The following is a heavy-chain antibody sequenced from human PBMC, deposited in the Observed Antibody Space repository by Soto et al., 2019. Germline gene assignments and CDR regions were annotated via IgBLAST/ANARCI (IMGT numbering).Heavy chain of an antibody. D-gene: IGHD5-12*01. CDR2: INPNSGGT. CDR3: ARAGYSGYDLNDWFDP. Sequence: VKVSCKASGYTFTGYYMHWVRQAPGQGLEWMGWINPNSGGTNYAQKFQGWVTMTRDTSISTAYMELSRLRSDDTAVYYCARAGYSGYDLNDWFDPWGQGTLVTVSS. CDR1: GYTFTGYY. V-gene: IGHV1-2*04. J-gene: IGHJ5*02.